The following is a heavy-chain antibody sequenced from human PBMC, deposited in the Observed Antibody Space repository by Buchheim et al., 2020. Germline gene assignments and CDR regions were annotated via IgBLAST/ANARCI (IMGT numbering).Heavy chain of an antibody. J-gene: IGHJ2*01. V-gene: IGHV4-59*08. D-gene: IGHD3-10*01. Sequence: QVQLQESGPGLVKPSETLSLTCTVSGGSISSYYWSWIRQPPGKGLEWIGYIYYSGSTNYNPPLKSRVTISVDTSKNQFSLKLSSVTAADTAVYYCARRVVTMVRGVMGWYFDLWGRGTL. CDR1: GGSISSYY. CDR3: ARRVVTMVRGVMGWYFDL. CDR2: IYYSGST.